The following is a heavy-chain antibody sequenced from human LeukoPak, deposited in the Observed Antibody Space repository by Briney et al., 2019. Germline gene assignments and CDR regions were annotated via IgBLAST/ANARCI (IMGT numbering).Heavy chain of an antibody. J-gene: IGHJ6*03. V-gene: IGHV3-7*01. CDR3: ARLSAYYYGSFFYYYMDV. D-gene: IGHD3-10*01. Sequence: GGSLRLSCEGSGFSFSSYWMTWVRQSPGKGPEWVANIKQDESETYTVDSVKGRFTISRDNAKNSVYLHMNSLRAEDTALYYCARLSAYYYGSFFYYYMDVWGKGTTVTVSS. CDR2: IKQDESET. CDR1: GFSFSSYW.